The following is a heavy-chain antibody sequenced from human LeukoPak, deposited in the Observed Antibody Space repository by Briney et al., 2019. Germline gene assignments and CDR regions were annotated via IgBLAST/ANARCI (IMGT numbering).Heavy chain of an antibody. CDR3: ARGRHSRRYNPKNAYNWFDP. D-gene: IGHD1-1*01. CDR2: ISGSGNRT. V-gene: IGHV3-23*01. Sequence: TGGSLRLSCAASGFTFSSYAMSWVRQAPGKGLEWVSSISGSGNRTYYADPVKGRFTISRDNSKNTLFLQMNSLRAEDTAVYYCARGRHSRRYNPKNAYNWFDPWGQGTLVTVSS. J-gene: IGHJ5*02. CDR1: GFTFSSYA.